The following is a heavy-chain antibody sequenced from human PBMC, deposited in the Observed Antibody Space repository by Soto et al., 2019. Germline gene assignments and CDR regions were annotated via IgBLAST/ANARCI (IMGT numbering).Heavy chain of an antibody. D-gene: IGHD2-15*01. CDR3: ARGARAYDCSGGRCYAVSRGYFDY. CDR1: GFTFSSYN. CDR2: ISSSSNTI. J-gene: IGHJ4*02. V-gene: IGHV3-48*02. Sequence: PGGSLRLSCAASGFTFSSYNMNWVRQAPGKGLEWVSDISSSSNTIYYADSVKGLLTISRDNAKNSLYLQMNSLRDEDTAVYYCARGARAYDCSGGRCYAVSRGYFDYWGQGTLVTVSS.